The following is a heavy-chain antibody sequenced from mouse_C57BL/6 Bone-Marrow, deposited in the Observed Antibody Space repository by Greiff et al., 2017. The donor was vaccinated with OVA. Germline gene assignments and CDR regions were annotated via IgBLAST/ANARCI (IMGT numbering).Heavy chain of an antibody. CDR3: ARELTFYAMDY. J-gene: IGHJ4*01. CDR2: INPSSGYT. D-gene: IGHD6-1*01. Sequence: VNVVESGAELAKPGASVKLSCKASGYTFTSYWMHWVKQRPGQGLEWIGYINPSSGYTKYNQKFKDKATLTADKSSSTAYMQLSSLTYEDSAVYYCARELTFYAMDYWGQGTSVTVSS. CDR1: GYTFTSYW. V-gene: IGHV1-7*01.